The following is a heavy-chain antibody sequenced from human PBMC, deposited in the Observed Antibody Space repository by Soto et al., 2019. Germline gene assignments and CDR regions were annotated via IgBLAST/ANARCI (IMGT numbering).Heavy chain of an antibody. Sequence: RRLSCAASGFAFSNYAMHWVRQAPGKGLEWVSSISTSIDATYYADSVKGRFTISRDDSKNTLYLQMNSLRADDSAVYYCAKDRTVAARNFDYWGQGTQVTVSS. CDR2: ISTSIDAT. D-gene: IGHD6-6*01. V-gene: IGHV3-23*01. CDR1: GFAFSNYA. CDR3: AKDRTVAARNFDY. J-gene: IGHJ4*02.